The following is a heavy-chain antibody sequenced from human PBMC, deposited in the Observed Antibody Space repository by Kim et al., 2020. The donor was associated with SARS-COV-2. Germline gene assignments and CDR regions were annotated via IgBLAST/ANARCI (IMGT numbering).Heavy chain of an antibody. V-gene: IGHV3-74*01. J-gene: IGHJ4*02. Sequence: DNDRTTPLYADSVKGRFTISRDNSKNTLYLQMTGLRADDTGVYYCTRGPFWGQGTLVTVSS. CDR2: DNDRTTP. CDR3: TRGPF.